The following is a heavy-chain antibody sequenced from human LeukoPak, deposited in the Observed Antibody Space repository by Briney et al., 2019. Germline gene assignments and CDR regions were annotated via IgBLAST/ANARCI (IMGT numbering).Heavy chain of an antibody. CDR3: AREYCSGGRCQYYFDY. Sequence: GGSLRLSCAASGFTFSSYAMHWVRQAPGKGLEYVSGISSDGGSPFHVNSVKGRFTISRDNSKDTLYLQMGSPRAEDMAVYYCAREYCSGGRCQYYFDYWGQGTLVTVSS. V-gene: IGHV3-64*01. CDR2: ISSDGGSP. CDR1: GFTFSSYA. D-gene: IGHD2-15*01. J-gene: IGHJ4*02.